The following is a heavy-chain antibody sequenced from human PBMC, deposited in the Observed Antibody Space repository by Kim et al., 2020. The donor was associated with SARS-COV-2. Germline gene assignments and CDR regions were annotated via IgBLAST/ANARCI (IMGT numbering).Heavy chain of an antibody. CDR1: GFTFSSYG. J-gene: IGHJ6*03. Sequence: GGSLRLSCAASGFTFSSYGMHWVRQAPGKGLEWVAVISYDGSNKYYADSVKGRFTISRDNSKNTLYLQMNSLRAEDTAVYYCAPNPFGVVSEPGQNYYYYMDVWGKGTTVTVSS. CDR3: APNPFGVVSEPGQNYYYYMDV. V-gene: IGHV3-30*03. D-gene: IGHD3-3*01. CDR2: ISYDGSNK.